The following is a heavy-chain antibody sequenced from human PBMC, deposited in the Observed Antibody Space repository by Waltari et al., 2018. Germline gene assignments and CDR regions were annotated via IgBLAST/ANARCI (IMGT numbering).Heavy chain of an antibody. J-gene: IGHJ4*02. CDR2: INWSGSNV. V-gene: IGHV3-9*01. Sequence: EVQLVESGGGLVKPGGSLRLSWLASGFTFDDYAMPWVRQAPGGGRQWFSGINWSGSNVDYADFAKGRFTISRYNAKNSLSLQMNSLRAEDTALYYCAKDRYNWRHPGGFDHWGQGILVTVSS. D-gene: IGHD1-20*01. CDR1: GFTFDDYA. CDR3: AKDRYNWRHPGGFDH.